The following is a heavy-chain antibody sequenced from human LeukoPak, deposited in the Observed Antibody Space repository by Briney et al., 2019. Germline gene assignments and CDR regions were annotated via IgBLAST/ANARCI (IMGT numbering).Heavy chain of an antibody. V-gene: IGHV4-59*01. D-gene: IGHD1-26*01. CDR1: GGSISSYY. J-gene: IGHJ6*02. CDR2: IYYSGST. Sequence: PSETLSLTCTVSGGSISSYYWSWIRQPPGKGLEWIGYIYYSGSTNYNPSLKSRVTISVDTSKNQFSLKLSSVTAADTAVYYCARHRYSGSYAHYGMDVWGQGTTVTVSS. CDR3: ARHRYSGSYAHYGMDV.